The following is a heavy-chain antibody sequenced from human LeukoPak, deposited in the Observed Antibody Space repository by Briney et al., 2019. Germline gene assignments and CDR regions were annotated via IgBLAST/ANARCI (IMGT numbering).Heavy chain of an antibody. D-gene: IGHD2-15*01. CDR1: GFTFNSYE. J-gene: IGHJ3*02. CDR3: ARLRPGDAFDI. CDR2: ISSSATTI. V-gene: IGHV3-48*03. Sequence: GGSLRLSCAASGFTFNSYEMNWVRQAPGKGLEWVSYISSSATTIYYADSVKGRFTISRDNAKNSLYLQMNSLRAEDTAVYYCARLRPGDAFDIWGQGTMVTVSS.